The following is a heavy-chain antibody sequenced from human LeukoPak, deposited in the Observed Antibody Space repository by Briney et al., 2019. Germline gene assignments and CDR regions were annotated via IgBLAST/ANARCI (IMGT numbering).Heavy chain of an antibody. CDR3: ARDSYDSSGYPSIFDY. J-gene: IGHJ4*02. CDR2: ISAYNGNT. CDR1: GYTFTSYG. Sequence: ASVKVSCKASGYTFTSYGISWVRQAPGQGLEWMGWISAYNGNTNYAQKLQGRVTMTTDTSTSTAYMELRSLRSDDTAVYYCARDSYDSSGYPSIFDYWGQGTLVTVSS. D-gene: IGHD3-22*01. V-gene: IGHV1-18*01.